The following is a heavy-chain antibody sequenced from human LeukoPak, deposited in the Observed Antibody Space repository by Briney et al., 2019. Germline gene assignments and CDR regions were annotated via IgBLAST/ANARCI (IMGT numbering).Heavy chain of an antibody. D-gene: IGHD1-1*01. CDR1: GFTFGNYN. CDR2: ISSSSSAI. V-gene: IGHV3-48*01. Sequence: GGSLRLSCAASGFTFGNYNFIWVRQAPGKGPEWVSYISSSSSAIHYADSVKGRFTISRDNAKNSLYLQMNSLRAEDTAVYYCAKDRTKPEYWGQGTLVTVSS. CDR3: AKDRTKPEY. J-gene: IGHJ4*02.